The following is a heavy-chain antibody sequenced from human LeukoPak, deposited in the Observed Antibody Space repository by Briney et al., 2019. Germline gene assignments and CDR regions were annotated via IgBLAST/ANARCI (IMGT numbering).Heavy chain of an antibody. V-gene: IGHV3-21*01. J-gene: IGHJ4*02. D-gene: IGHD3-10*01. CDR1: GFTFSSYS. Sequence: GGSLRLSCAASGFTFSSYSMNWVRQALGKGLERVSSISSSSSYIYYADSVKGRFTISRDNAKNSLYLQMNSLRAEDTAVYYCARNLPYNYYGSGSYYTAIDYWGQGTLVTVSS. CDR2: ISSSSSYI. CDR3: ARNLPYNYYGSGSYYTAIDY.